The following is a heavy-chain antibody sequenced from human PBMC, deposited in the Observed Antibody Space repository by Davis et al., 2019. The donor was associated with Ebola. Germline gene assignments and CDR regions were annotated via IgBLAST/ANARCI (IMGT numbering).Heavy chain of an antibody. CDR1: EFTFSSYW. V-gene: IGHV3-74*01. CDR2: INSDGSST. J-gene: IGHJ6*02. Sequence: PGGSLRLSCAASEFTFSSYWMHWVRQAPGKGLVWVSRINSDGSSTSYADSVKGRFTISRDNAKNSLYLQMNSLRAEDTAVYYCAKWDCSGGSCYGMDVWGQGTTVTVSS. D-gene: IGHD2-15*01. CDR3: AKWDCSGGSCYGMDV.